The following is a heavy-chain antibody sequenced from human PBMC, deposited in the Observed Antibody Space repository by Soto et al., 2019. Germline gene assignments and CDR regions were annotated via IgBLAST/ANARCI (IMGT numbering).Heavy chain of an antibody. CDR3: ARGGGVGVAGSAAFDM. CDR2: INPATGAA. CDR1: GYPVTAYY. D-gene: IGHD3-3*01. Sequence: QLHLVQSGAVVKKPGASVTVSCSASGYPVTAYYMHWVRQAPGRGLEWMGGINPATGAAKYTQTFQGRVTMNRDTSTNTVFMELGGLTSEDTAVFYWARGGGVGVAGSAAFDMWGQGTVVTVSS. J-gene: IGHJ3*02. V-gene: IGHV1-2*02.